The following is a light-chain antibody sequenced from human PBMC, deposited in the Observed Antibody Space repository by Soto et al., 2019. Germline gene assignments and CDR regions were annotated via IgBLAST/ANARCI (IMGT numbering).Light chain of an antibody. J-gene: IGKJ5*01. CDR3: QQRSNWQVT. Sequence: EIVLTQSPATLSLSPGERATLPCRASQSVSSYLAWYQQKPGQAPRLLIYDASNRATGIPARLSGSGSGTDFTLTISSLEPEDFAVYYCQQRSNWQVTFGQGTRLEIK. CDR1: QSVSSY. CDR2: DAS. V-gene: IGKV3-11*01.